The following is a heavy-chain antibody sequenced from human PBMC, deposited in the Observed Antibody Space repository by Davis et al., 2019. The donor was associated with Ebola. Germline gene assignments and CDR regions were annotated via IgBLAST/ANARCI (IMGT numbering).Heavy chain of an antibody. D-gene: IGHD2-15*01. CDR3: ARNFYCSGGACFYHGMDV. J-gene: IGHJ6*02. CDR1: GVSVNDGVYY. V-gene: IGHV4-61*08. Sequence: PSETLSLTCSVSGVSVNDGVYYWSWIRQPPGKGLEWIGYIFYGGSTNYNPSLKSRLTISVDTSKNEFSLKLSSVTAADTAAYHCARNFYCSGGACFYHGMDVWGQGATVTVSS. CDR2: IFYGGST.